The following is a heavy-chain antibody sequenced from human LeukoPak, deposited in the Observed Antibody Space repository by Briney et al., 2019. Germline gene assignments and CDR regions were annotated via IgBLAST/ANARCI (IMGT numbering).Heavy chain of an antibody. J-gene: IGHJ4*01. D-gene: IGHD3-22*01. CDR3: ARHRDYYDT. Sequence: SETLSLTCTVSGGSISSYYWTWIRQPPGKGLEWIGYIYSSGSANYNPSLKSRVIISGDTSKNQISLRLTSVTAADTAMYFCARHRDYYDTWGHGTLVTVSS. CDR2: IYSSGSA. CDR1: GGSISSYY. V-gene: IGHV4-59*08.